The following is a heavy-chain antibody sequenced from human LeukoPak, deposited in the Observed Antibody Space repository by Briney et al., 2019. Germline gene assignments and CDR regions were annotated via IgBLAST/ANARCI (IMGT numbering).Heavy chain of an antibody. D-gene: IGHD6-13*01. CDR2: ISFDGSKK. CDR1: GSTFSRYR. Sequence: PGRSLRLSRADSGSTFSRYRMHWVRQAPGKGLEWVAVISFDGSKKYYADSVKGRFTISRDNSKNTLYLQMNSLRAEDTAVYYCAREYQGYSSSWHYYGMDVWGQGTSVTVSS. CDR3: AREYQGYSSSWHYYGMDV. V-gene: IGHV3-30*03. J-gene: IGHJ6*02.